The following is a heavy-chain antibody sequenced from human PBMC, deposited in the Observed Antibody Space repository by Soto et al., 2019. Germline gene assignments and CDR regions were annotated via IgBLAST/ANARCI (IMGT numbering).Heavy chain of an antibody. J-gene: IGHJ6*02. V-gene: IGHV1-69*01. CDR2: IIPIFGTA. CDR3: AREHMVRWFITFYYGIDV. D-gene: IGHD3-16*01. Sequence: QVQLVQSGAEVKKPGSSVKVSCKASGGTFSSYAISWVRQAPGQGLEWMGGIIPIFGTANYAQKFQGRVTITTDESTTTAYMELSSRRSEDTAVDYCAREHMVRWFITFYYGIDVWGQGTTVTVSS. CDR1: GGTFSSYA.